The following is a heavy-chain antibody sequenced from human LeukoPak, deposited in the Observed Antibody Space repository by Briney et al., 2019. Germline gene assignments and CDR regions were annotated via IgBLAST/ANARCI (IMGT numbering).Heavy chain of an antibody. D-gene: IGHD3-3*01. CDR1: GGSISSYY. V-gene: IGHV4-4*07. Sequence: SETLSLTCTVSGGSISSYYWSWIRQPAGKGLEWIGRIYSSGMNNYNPSLKGRVTMSVDTSKNQFSLKLRSVTAADTAVYYCAREGFWRGYNKYDYYYMDVWGKGTTVTVSS. CDR2: IYSSGMN. J-gene: IGHJ6*03. CDR3: AREGFWRGYNKYDYYYMDV.